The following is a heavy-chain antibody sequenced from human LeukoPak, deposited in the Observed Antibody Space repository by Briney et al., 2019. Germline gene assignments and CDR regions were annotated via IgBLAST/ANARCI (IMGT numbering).Heavy chain of an antibody. D-gene: IGHD6-25*01. J-gene: IGHJ3*02. CDR1: GFTFSSYW. CDR2: IEKDGSEK. Sequence: XXXXXCXASGFTFSSYWMSWVRQAPGKGLEWVANIEKDGSEKYYADSVTGRLTIYREKGKKKVDVEMKRVRGEERGGYEXXXRXAASDAFDIWGQGTMVTVSS. CDR3: XXRXAASDAFDI. V-gene: IGHV3-7*01.